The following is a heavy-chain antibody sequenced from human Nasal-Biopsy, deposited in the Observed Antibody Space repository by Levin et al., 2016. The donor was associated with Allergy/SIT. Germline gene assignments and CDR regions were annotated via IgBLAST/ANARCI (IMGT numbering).Heavy chain of an antibody. Sequence: GESLKISCAASGVTLRSYAMTWVRQAPGKGLEWVSGISASGGSTYYADSVKGRFTISRDNSKNTLYLQMNSLRADDTAVYYCAREQHGEYVYDHWGQGSLVVVTS. D-gene: IGHD4-17*01. CDR2: ISASGGST. CDR1: GVTLRSYA. V-gene: IGHV3-23*01. J-gene: IGHJ4*02. CDR3: AREQHGEYVYDH.